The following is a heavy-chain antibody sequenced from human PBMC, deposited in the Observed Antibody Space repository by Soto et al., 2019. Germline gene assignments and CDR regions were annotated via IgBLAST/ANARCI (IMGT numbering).Heavy chain of an antibody. V-gene: IGHV3-30*18. Sequence: GGSLRLSCAASGFTFSSYGMHWVRQAPGKGLEWVAVISYDGSNKYYADSVKGRFTISRDNSKNTLYLQMNSLRAEDTAVYYCAKEGGYDFWSGKGYYYYGMDVWGQGTTVTVSS. CDR2: ISYDGSNK. CDR3: AKEGGYDFWSGKGYYYYGMDV. D-gene: IGHD3-3*01. J-gene: IGHJ6*02. CDR1: GFTFSSYG.